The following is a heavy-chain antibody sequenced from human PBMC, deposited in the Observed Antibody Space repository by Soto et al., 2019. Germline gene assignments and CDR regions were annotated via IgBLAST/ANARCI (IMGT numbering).Heavy chain of an antibody. J-gene: IGHJ6*02. CDR1: GVSVSSAGYY. D-gene: IGHD2-15*01. CDR3: ARFVNYYYYGMDV. CDR2: VSYSGST. V-gene: IGHV4-31*03. Sequence: KASETLSLTSTVSGVSVSSAGYYWTWIRQHPGKGLEWIGYVSYSGSTYYNSSLKSRLTISLDTSKSQFSLKLNSVTAADTTVYYCARFVNYYYYGMDVWGQGTTVTVSS.